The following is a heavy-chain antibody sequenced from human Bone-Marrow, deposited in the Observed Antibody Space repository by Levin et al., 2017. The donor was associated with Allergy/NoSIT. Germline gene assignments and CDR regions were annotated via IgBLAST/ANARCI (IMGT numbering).Heavy chain of an antibody. CDR3: GRGGMLPRMDV. CDR2: IDPNSGGT. Sequence: GASVKVSCKASGYIFTGYYIHWVRQVPGQGLEYMGGIDPNSGGTNYVVKFQGRATLTGDRSTTTAYMELSGLRYDDTAVYYCGRGGMLPRMDVWGQGTAVSVSS. J-gene: IGHJ6*02. CDR1: GYIFTGYY. V-gene: IGHV1-2*02. D-gene: IGHD3-16*01.